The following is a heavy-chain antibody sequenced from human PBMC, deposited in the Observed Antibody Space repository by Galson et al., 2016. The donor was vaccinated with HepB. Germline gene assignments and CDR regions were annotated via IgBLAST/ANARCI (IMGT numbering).Heavy chain of an antibody. V-gene: IGHV3-23*01. Sequence: SLRLSCATSGFTFSSFAMSGVRQTPGKGLEWVASIIPSGGDTHYAESVKGRFTISRDNSKYTVYLQMHSLRGEDTALYYCVKDKDYYGMDVWGQGTTVIVSS. CDR3: VKDKDYYGMDV. CDR2: IIPSGGDT. J-gene: IGHJ6*02. D-gene: IGHD3-10*01. CDR1: GFTFSSFA.